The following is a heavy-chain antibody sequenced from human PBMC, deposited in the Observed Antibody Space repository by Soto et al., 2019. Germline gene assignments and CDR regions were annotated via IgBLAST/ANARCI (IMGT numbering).Heavy chain of an antibody. D-gene: IGHD6-19*01. V-gene: IGHV4-4*02. CDR2: VFHTGTT. Sequence: QVQLQESGPGLVKPSGTLSLTCAVSGDSVSSPYWWCWVRQPPGKGLEWIGEVFHTGTTSYNPSLRSRVTISTDKSNNQFSLDLSSVTAADTAVYYCARSAGWYAVHSWGPGTLVVVSS. CDR1: GDSVSSPYW. CDR3: ARSAGWYAVHS. J-gene: IGHJ4*02.